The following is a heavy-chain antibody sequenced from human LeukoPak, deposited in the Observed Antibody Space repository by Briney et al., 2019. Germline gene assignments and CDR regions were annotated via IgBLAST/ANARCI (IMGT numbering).Heavy chain of an antibody. D-gene: IGHD2-15*01. J-gene: IGHJ4*02. CDR1: GFTFSTYS. CDR2: ISSSSDSL. Sequence: PGGSLRLSCTASGFTFSTYSMNWVRQAPGKGLEWVSFISSSSDSLYYADSVKGRFTISRDNAKNSLYLQMNSLRAEDTAVYHCARDVSRSHFDYWGQGTLVTVSS. V-gene: IGHV3-48*01. CDR3: ARDVSRSHFDY.